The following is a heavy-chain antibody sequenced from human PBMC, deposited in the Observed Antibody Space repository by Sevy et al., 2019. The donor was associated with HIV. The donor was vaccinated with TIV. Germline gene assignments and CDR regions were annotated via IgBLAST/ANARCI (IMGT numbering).Heavy chain of an antibody. V-gene: IGHV4-34*01. CDR3: ARGGRAARRGGLDY. J-gene: IGHJ4*02. Sequence: SETRSLTCAVYGGSFSGYYWSWIRQPPGKGLEWIGEINHSGSTNYNPSLKSRVTISVDTSKNQFSLKLSSVTAADTAVYYCARGGRAARRGGLDYWGQGTLVTVSS. CDR2: INHSGST. D-gene: IGHD6-6*01. CDR1: GGSFSGYY.